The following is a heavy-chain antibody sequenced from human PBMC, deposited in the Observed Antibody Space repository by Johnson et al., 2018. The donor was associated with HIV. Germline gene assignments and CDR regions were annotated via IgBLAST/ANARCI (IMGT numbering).Heavy chain of an antibody. Sequence: VQLVESGGGLVQPGGSLRLSCAASGFTFSSYDMHWVRQATGKGLEWVSAIGTAGDTYYPGSVKGRFTISRENAKNSLYLQMNSLRAGDTAVYYCARDTHGECAFDIWGQGTMVTVSS. V-gene: IGHV3-13*01. D-gene: IGHD3-10*01. CDR3: ARDTHGECAFDI. CDR1: GFTFSSYD. J-gene: IGHJ3*02. CDR2: IGTAGDT.